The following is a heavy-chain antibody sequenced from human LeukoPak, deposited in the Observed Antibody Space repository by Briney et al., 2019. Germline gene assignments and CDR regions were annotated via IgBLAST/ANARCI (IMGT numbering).Heavy chain of an antibody. CDR1: GGSITSSGYY. D-gene: IGHD2-15*01. V-gene: IGHV4-39*01. J-gene: IGHJ4*02. Sequence: SETLSLTCAVSGGSITSSGYYWAWIRQPPGKGLDYIGNIHYTDSALYNPSLQSRATILVDTSNNQFPLKLSSVTAADSAVYYCARLYCSGGSCYSGVGNFDYWGQGTLVTVSS. CDR3: ARLYCSGGSCYSGVGNFDY. CDR2: IHYTDSA.